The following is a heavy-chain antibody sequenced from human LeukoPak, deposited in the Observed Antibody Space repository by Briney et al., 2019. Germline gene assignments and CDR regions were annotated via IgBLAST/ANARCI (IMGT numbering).Heavy chain of an antibody. Sequence: SETLSLTCTVSGVSINNSSYYWSWIRQPAGKGLEWIGRIYTSGSTNYNPSLKSRVTISVDTSKNQFSLKLSSVTAADTAVYYCARHPLYYYDTNAFDIWGQGTMVTVSS. V-gene: IGHV4-61*02. D-gene: IGHD3-22*01. CDR2: IYTSGST. CDR1: GVSINNSSYY. J-gene: IGHJ3*02. CDR3: ARHPLYYYDTNAFDI.